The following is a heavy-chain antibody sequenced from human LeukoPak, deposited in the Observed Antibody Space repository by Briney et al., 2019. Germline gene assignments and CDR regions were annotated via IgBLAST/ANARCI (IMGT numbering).Heavy chain of an antibody. CDR3: TRSGYHDAFDI. J-gene: IGHJ3*02. D-gene: IGHD3-22*01. Sequence: PSETLSLTRTVSGGSTSSGGYYSSWIRQHPGKGLEWIGYIYYSGSTYYNPSLKSRVTISVDTSKNQFSLKLSSVTAADTAVYYCTRSGYHDAFDIWGQGTMVTVSS. CDR1: GGSTSSGGYY. CDR2: IYYSGST. V-gene: IGHV4-31*03.